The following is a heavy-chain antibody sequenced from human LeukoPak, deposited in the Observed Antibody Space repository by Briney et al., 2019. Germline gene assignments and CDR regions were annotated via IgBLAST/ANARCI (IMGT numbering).Heavy chain of an antibody. CDR2: IYYSGST. D-gene: IGHD3-3*01. J-gene: IGHJ4*02. CDR1: GGSVSSGSYY. CDR3: AREDYDFWSGTYY. Sequence: SETLSLTCTVSGGSVSSGSYYWSWIRQPPGKGLEWIEYIYYSGSTNYNPSLKSRATISVDTSKNQFSLKLSSVTAADTAVYYCAREDYDFWSGTYYWGQGTLVTVSS. V-gene: IGHV4-61*01.